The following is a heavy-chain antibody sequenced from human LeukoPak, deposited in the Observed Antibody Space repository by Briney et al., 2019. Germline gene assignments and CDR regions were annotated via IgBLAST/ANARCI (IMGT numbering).Heavy chain of an antibody. CDR3: ARGSITPGYCTNGVCYPADY. V-gene: IGHV3-30-3*01. CDR1: GFTFSSYA. D-gene: IGHD2-8*01. CDR2: ISYDGSNK. Sequence: PGRSLRFSCAASGFTFSSYAMHWVRQAPGKGLEWVAVISYDGSNKYYADSVKGRFTISRDNSKNTLYLQMNSLRAEDTAVYYCARGSITPGYCTNGVCYPADYWGQGTLVTVSS. J-gene: IGHJ4*02.